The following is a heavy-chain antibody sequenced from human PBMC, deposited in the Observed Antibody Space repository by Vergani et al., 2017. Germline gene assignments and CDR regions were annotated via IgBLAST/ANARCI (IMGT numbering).Heavy chain of an antibody. V-gene: IGHV4-59*01. CDR2: IYHSGST. CDR3: ATVVTQWVVHGFFDR. D-gene: IGHD6-19*01. CDR1: AVSLQSYY. J-gene: IGHJ4*02. Sequence: QVQLQESGPGLVKPAETLSLSCTVSAVSLQSYYWAWLRQSPGKGLEYIGFIYHSGSTIYHPSLKSRVTMSVDMSKNQFSLKLKSVTSADTAVYYCATVVTQWVVHGFFDRWGQGILVTVSS.